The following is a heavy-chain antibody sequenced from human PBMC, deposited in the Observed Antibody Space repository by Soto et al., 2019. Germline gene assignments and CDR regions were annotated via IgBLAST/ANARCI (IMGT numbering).Heavy chain of an antibody. V-gene: IGHV1-18*04. Sequence: QVQLVQSGAEVKRPGASLKVSCKASGYTFTTYGFNWVRQAPGQGLEWMGWISPYNGDTNSAQNFQGRVTLTTDTSTSTAYMELRSLTSDDTAVYYCARTPRAQMIVLEAATRFDYWGQGTLVTVSS. CDR3: ARTPRAQMIVLEAATRFDY. CDR1: GYTFTTYG. CDR2: ISPYNGDT. D-gene: IGHD2-15*01. J-gene: IGHJ4*02.